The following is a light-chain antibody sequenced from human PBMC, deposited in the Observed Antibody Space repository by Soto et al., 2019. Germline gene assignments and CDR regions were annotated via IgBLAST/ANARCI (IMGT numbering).Light chain of an antibody. CDR1: QSVSSN. CDR3: QQYNNWTRT. V-gene: IGKV3-15*01. Sequence: DILMTQSPATLSASPGERATLSCRASQSVSSNLAWYQQKPGQAPRLLIYGASIRATGIPARFSGSGSGTEFTLTISSLQSEDFAVYYCQQYNNWTRTFGGGTKVEIK. J-gene: IGKJ4*01. CDR2: GAS.